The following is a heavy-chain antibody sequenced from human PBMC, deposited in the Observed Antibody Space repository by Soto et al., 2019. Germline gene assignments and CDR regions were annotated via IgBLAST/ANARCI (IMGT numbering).Heavy chain of an antibody. CDR1: WLSLRTSEMC. Sequence: TRSLAMKCRFRWLSLRTSEMCVSWIRQPPGKALEWLALIDWDADKYYSTSLKTRLTISKDTSKNQVVLTMTNMDPVDTATYYCARILAGPVAGRGAVDYRRQGSLVIV. V-gene: IGHV2-70*01. CDR3: ARILAGPVAGRGAVDY. J-gene: IGHJ4*02. CDR2: IDWDADK. D-gene: IGHD6-19*01.